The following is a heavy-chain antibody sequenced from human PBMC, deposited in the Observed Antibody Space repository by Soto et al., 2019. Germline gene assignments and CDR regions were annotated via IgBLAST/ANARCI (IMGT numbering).Heavy chain of an antibody. CDR3: ARRKLEMMYVGWFDP. V-gene: IGHV4-4*02. CDR2: IHHSGST. D-gene: IGHD2-8*01. Sequence: QVQLQESGPGLVKPSETLSLTCAVSGDSISSRNWWRWVRQTPGKGLEYIGEIHHSGSTNYNPSLKSRVTMSVDKSKNHFALNLNAVTAADTAIYYCARRKLEMMYVGWFDPWGQGTLVTVSS. CDR1: GDSISSRNW. J-gene: IGHJ5*02.